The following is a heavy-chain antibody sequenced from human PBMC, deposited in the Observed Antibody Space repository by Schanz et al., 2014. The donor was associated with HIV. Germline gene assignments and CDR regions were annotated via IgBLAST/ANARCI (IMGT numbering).Heavy chain of an antibody. J-gene: IGHJ6*02. CDR3: ARGARYGMDV. Sequence: QVQLVQSGAEVKKPGASVTVSCKASAYSFSGYYIHWVRQAPGQGLEWMGWINSDNGTNYAQEFQGRVTMTRDTSIGTAYMELRSLRSDDTALYYCARGARYGMDVWGQGTTVTVSS. V-gene: IGHV1-2*02. CDR1: AYSFSGYY. CDR2: INSDNGT.